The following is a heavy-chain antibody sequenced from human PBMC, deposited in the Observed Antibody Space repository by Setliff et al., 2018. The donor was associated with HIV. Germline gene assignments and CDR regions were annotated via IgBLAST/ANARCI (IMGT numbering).Heavy chain of an antibody. CDR2: ISAYNGNT. D-gene: IGHD3-22*01. CDR3: AREIGDYYDSSGYYPPTDYYYGMGV. CDR1: GYTFTSYD. J-gene: IGHJ6*02. Sequence: ASVKVSCKASGYTFTSYDISWVRQAPGQGLEWMGWISAYNGNTNYAQKLQGRVTMTTDTSTSTAYMELRSLRSDDTAVYYCAREIGDYYDSSGYYPPTDYYYGMGVRGQGTTVTVSS. V-gene: IGHV1-18*01.